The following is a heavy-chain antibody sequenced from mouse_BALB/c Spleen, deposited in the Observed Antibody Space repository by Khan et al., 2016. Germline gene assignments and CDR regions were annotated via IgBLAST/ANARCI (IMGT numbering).Heavy chain of an antibody. V-gene: IGHV4-1*02. J-gene: IGHJ3*01. D-gene: IGHD2-14*01. CDR2: INPDSYTI. CDR1: GFDFSRYW. CDR3: ARAGYFGYLAY. Sequence: EVKLLESGGGLVHPGGSLKLSCAASGFDFSRYWMSWVRQAPGKGLEWIGEINPDSYTINYTPSLKNKFIFSRDNSKNTLYLQMSKVRSVDTALYYCARAGYFGYLAYWGQGTLVTVSA.